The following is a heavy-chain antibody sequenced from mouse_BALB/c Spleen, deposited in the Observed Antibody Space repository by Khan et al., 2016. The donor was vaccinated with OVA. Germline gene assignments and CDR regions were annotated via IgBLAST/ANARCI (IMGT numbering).Heavy chain of an antibody. D-gene: IGHD1-2*01. V-gene: IGHV5-15*02. Sequence: EVELVESGGGLVQPGGSRKLSCAASGFTFSDYGMAWVRQAPGKGPEWVAFISDLAYTFYYADTVKGRFTISRENAKNTLYLEMSSLRSGDTAMYYCARGGGTAPFAYWGQGTMVTVSA. CDR2: ISDLAYTF. J-gene: IGHJ3*01. CDR3: ARGGGTAPFAY. CDR1: GFTFSDYG.